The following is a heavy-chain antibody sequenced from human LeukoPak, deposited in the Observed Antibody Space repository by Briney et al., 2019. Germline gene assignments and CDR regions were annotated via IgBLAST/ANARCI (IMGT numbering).Heavy chain of an antibody. J-gene: IGHJ4*02. CDR1: GGSMSSDNYY. Sequence: SETLSLTCTVSGGSMSSDNYYWNWIRQPPGKGLEWIGSIYHSGSTYYNPSLKSRVTISVDTSKNQFSLKLSSVTAADTAVYYCASQLAVAVAGLDYWGQGTLVTVSS. V-gene: IGHV4-39*07. D-gene: IGHD6-19*01. CDR2: IYHSGST. CDR3: ASQLAVAVAGLDY.